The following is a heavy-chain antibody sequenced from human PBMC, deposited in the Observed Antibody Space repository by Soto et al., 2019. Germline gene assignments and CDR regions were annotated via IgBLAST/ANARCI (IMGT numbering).Heavy chain of an antibody. Sequence: QVQLVQSGAEVKKPGASVKVSCKASGYTFTSYAMHWVRQAPGQRLEWMGWLNAGNGNTKYSQKFQGRVTITRDTSASTAYMELSSLRSEDTAVYYCARDLYVWGSYRYTYWGQGTLVTVSS. J-gene: IGHJ4*02. CDR1: GYTFTSYA. CDR2: LNAGNGNT. D-gene: IGHD3-16*02. V-gene: IGHV1-3*01. CDR3: ARDLYVWGSYRYTY.